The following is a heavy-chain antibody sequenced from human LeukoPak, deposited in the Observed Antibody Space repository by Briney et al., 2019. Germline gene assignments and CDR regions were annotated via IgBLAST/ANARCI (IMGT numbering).Heavy chain of an antibody. J-gene: IGHJ4*02. CDR2: ISYDGSNK. CDR3: ARALGRY. CDR1: GFTFSSYA. Sequence: GGSLRLSCVASGFTFSSYAMHWVRQAPGKGLEWVAVISYDGSNKYYADSVKGRFTISRDNSKNTLYLQMNSLRAEDTAVYYCARALGRYWGQGTLVTVSS. V-gene: IGHV3-30-3*01.